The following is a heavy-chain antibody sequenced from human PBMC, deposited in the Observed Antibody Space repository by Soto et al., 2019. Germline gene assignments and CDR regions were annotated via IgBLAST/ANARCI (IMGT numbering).Heavy chain of an antibody. CDR3: ARDVGYYYDSSGYYRFDY. J-gene: IGHJ4*02. CDR2: ISRSSNTI. V-gene: IGHV3-48*02. D-gene: IGHD3-22*01. Sequence: GGSLRLSCAASGFTFSSYSMNWVRQAPGKGLEWVSYISRSSNTIYYTDSVKGRFTISRDNAKNSLYLQMNSLRDEDTAVYYCARDVGYYYDSSGYYRFDYWGQGTLVTVSS. CDR1: GFTFSSYS.